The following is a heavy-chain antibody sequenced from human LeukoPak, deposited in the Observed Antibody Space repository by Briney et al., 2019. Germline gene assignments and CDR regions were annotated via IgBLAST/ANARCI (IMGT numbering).Heavy chain of an antibody. CDR2: IIPIFGTT. V-gene: IGHV1-69*05. CDR3: ARGSTYCGGDCYPADY. Sequence: SVKVSCKPSGGTFSSYAISCVRQAPGQGREWMGGIIPIFGTTNYAQKFQGRVTITTDESTSTAYMGLSSLRSEDTAVYYCARGSTYCGGDCYPADYWGQGTLVTVSS. D-gene: IGHD2-21*01. CDR1: GGTFSSYA. J-gene: IGHJ4*02.